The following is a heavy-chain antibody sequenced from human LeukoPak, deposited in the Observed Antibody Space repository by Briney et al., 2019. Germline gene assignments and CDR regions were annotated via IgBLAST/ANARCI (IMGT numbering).Heavy chain of an antibody. CDR1: GFTFSSYG. V-gene: IGHV3-30*02. D-gene: IGHD3-22*01. Sequence: GGSLRLSCAASGFTFSSYGMHWVRQAPGKGLEWVAFIRYDGSNKYYADSVKGRFTISRDNSKNTLYLQKNSLRAEDTAVYYCAKAPGGYYYFYDYWGQGTLVTVSS. CDR3: AKAPGGYYYFYDY. J-gene: IGHJ4*02. CDR2: IRYDGSNK.